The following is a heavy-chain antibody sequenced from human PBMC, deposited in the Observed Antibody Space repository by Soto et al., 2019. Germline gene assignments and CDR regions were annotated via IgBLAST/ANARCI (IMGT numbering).Heavy chain of an antibody. CDR3: ARAHGGNLAYFDY. Sequence: QVQLVESGGGVVQPGRSLRLSCAASGFTFSSYAMHWVRQAPGKGLEWVAVISYDGSNKYYADSVKGRFTISRDNSKSTLYLQMNSLRAEDTAVYYCARAHGGNLAYFDYWGQGTLVTVSS. CDR2: ISYDGSNK. V-gene: IGHV3-30-3*01. J-gene: IGHJ4*02. CDR1: GFTFSSYA. D-gene: IGHD2-21*02.